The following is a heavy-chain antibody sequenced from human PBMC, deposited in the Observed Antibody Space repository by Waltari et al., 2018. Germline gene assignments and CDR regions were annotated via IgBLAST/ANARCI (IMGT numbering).Heavy chain of an antibody. V-gene: IGHV1-8*03. CDR2: MNPNRGNT. Sequence: QVQLVQSGAEVKKPGASVKVSCKASGYTFTSYDINWVRQATGQGLEWMGWMNPNRGNTGYAEKFQGRVTITRNTSISTAYMELSSLRSEDTAVYYCARGPRYGDYVSSWFDPWGQGTLVTVSS. J-gene: IGHJ5*02. D-gene: IGHD4-17*01. CDR1: GYTFTSYD. CDR3: ARGPRYGDYVSSWFDP.